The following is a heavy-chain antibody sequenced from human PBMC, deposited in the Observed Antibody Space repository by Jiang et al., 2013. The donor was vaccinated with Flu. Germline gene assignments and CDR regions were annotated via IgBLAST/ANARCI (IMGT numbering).Heavy chain of an antibody. CDR3: ATHFGVVILYYGTDV. Sequence: VQLVESGGGLVQPGGSLRLSCAASGFTFNTYAMSWVRQGPGKGLEWVSTISGSGATTYYGDSVKGRFTISRDNSKNTLYLQMNSLRAEDTAAYYCATHFGVVILYYGTDVWGQGP. D-gene: IGHD3-3*01. V-gene: IGHV3-23*04. CDR1: GFTFNTYA. J-gene: IGHJ6*02. CDR2: ISGSGATT.